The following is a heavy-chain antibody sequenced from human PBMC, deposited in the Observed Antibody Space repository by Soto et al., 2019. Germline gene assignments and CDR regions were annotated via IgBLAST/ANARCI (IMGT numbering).Heavy chain of an antibody. D-gene: IGHD2-8*01. CDR3: ARRGCTNGVCYTTYPPYYYVMDV. J-gene: IGHJ6*02. Sequence: SVKVSCKASGGTFSSYAISWVRQAPGQGLEWMGGIIPIFGTANYAQKFQGRVTITADESTSTAYMELSSLRSEDTAVYYCARRGCTNGVCYTTYPPYYYVMDVWGQGTTVIVSS. CDR1: GGTFSSYA. V-gene: IGHV1-69*13. CDR2: IIPIFGTA.